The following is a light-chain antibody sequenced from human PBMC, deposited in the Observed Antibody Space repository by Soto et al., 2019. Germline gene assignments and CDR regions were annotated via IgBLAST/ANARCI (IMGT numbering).Light chain of an antibody. Sequence: QSEVRRAAYASRSPWPPDPNTCNGNRNEVCAYNYVSWYQQLPGKAPKLIIYEVSKRPSGVPDRFSGSKSGNTASLTVSGLQAEDEADYYCTSYAGTYSFFYVFGTGTKVTVL. V-gene: IGLV2-8*02. CDR1: RNEVCAYNY. CDR2: EVS. CDR3: TSYAGTYSFFYV. J-gene: IGLJ1*01.